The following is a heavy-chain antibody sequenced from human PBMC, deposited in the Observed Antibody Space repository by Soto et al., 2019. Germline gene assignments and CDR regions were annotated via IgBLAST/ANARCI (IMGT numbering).Heavy chain of an antibody. D-gene: IGHD3-3*01. V-gene: IGHV5-51*01. J-gene: IGHJ3*02. CDR2: IYPGDSDT. Sequence: GESLKISCKGSGYSFTSYWIGWVRQMPGKGLEWMGIIYPGDSDTRYSPSFQGQVTISADKSISTAYLQWSSLKASDTAMYYCARPGPVFWSGYYHGPQNNDAFDIWGQGTMVTVSS. CDR3: ARPGPVFWSGYYHGPQNNDAFDI. CDR1: GYSFTSYW.